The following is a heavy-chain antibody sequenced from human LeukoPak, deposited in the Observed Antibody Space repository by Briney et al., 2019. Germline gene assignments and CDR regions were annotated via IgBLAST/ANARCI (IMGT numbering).Heavy chain of an antibody. CDR3: AKDRRPLRYFDWSDY. CDR2: IRNSGGTT. D-gene: IGHD3-9*01. CDR1: GFTFSSYA. J-gene: IGHJ4*02. V-gene: IGHV3-23*01. Sequence: GGSLRLSCAASGFTFSSYAMSWVRQAPGKGLEWVSSIRNSGGTTYYADSVKGRFTISRDNSKNTLYLQMNSLRVEDTAVYYCAKDRRPLRYFDWSDYWGQGTLVTVSS.